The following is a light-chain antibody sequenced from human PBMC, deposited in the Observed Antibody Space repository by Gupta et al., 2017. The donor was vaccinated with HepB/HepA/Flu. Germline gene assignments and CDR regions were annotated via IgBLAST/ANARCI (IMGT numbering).Light chain of an antibody. J-gene: IGKJ3*01. CDR1: QSINGY. CDR2: TTS. Sequence: DIQMIQSRSSLSASVGDRVTITCRPSQSINGYLNWYKQKPGKAPKLLLHTTSTLQSGVPSRCSGIGSGTDFTLTISRMQPEDFATYYCQQGYTAPFTFGPGTRVDIE. V-gene: IGKV1-39*01. CDR3: QQGYTAPFT.